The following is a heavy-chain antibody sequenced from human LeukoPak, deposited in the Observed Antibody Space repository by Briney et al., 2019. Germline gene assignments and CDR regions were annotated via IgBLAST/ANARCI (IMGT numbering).Heavy chain of an antibody. CDR1: GYTFSGYY. CDR3: ASGSLASYFDH. J-gene: IGHJ4*02. Sequence: ASGKVSCKASGYTFSGYYMHWVRQAPGQGLELMGWINPNSGGTKYVQKLQGRVTMTRDTSISTAYMELSRLRSDDTAVYYCASGSLASYFDHWGQGTLVTVSS. D-gene: IGHD3-16*01. V-gene: IGHV1-2*02. CDR2: INPNSGGT.